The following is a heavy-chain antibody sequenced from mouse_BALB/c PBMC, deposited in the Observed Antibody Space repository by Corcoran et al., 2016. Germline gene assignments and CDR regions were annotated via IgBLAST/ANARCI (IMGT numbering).Heavy chain of an antibody. D-gene: IGHD1-1*01. CDR3: ARRDYGYAMDY. CDR1: GFSLSTSGMG. Sequence: QVTLKESGPGILQPSQTLSLTCSFSGFSLSTSGMGVSWIRQPSGKGLEWLAHIYWDDDKRYNPSLKSRLTISKDTSRNQVFLKITSVDTADTATYYCARRDYGYAMDYWGQGTSVTVSS. CDR2: IYWDDDK. V-gene: IGHV8-12*01. J-gene: IGHJ4*01.